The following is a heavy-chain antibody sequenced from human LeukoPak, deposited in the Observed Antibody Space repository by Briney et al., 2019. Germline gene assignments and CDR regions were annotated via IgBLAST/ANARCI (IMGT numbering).Heavy chain of an antibody. CDR2: IKQDESEK. CDR3: ARAPGDPPNY. Sequence: TGGSLRLSCAASGFTFSNYWMSWVRQAPGKGLEWVANIKQDESEKYYVGSVKGRFTISRDNTRNPLYLQMNSLRVEDTAVYYCARAPGDPPNYWGQGTLVTVSS. CDR1: GFTFSNYW. J-gene: IGHJ4*02. V-gene: IGHV3-7*03.